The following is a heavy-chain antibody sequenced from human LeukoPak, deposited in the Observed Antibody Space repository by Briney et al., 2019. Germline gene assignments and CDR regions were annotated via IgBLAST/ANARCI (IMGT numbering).Heavy chain of an antibody. CDR3: ARAPAWNDAVLDY. J-gene: IGHJ4*02. D-gene: IGHD1-1*01. V-gene: IGHV1-69*13. CDR1: GGTFSSYA. Sequence: ASVKVSCKASGGTFSSYAISWVRQAPGQGLEWMGGIIPIFGTANYAQKFQGRVTITADESTSTAYMELSSLRSEDTAVYYCARAPAWNDAVLDYWGQGTLVTVSS. CDR2: IIPIFGTA.